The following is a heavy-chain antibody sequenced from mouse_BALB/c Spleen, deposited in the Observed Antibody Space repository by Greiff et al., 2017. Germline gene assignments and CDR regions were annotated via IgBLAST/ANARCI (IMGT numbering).Heavy chain of an antibody. CDR3: ARDMITTGSVAY. J-gene: IGHJ3*01. CDR2: ISTYYGDA. V-gene: IGHV1S137*01. Sequence: VQLQQSGAELVRPGVSVKLSCKGSGYTFTDYAMHWVKQSHAKSLEWIGVISTYYGDASYNQKFKGKATMTVDKSSSTAYMELARLTSEDSAIYYCARDMITTGSVAYWGQGTLVTVSA. CDR1: GYTFTDYA. D-gene: IGHD2-4*01.